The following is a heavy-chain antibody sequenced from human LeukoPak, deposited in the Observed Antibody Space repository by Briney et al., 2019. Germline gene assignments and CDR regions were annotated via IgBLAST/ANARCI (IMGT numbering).Heavy chain of an antibody. J-gene: IGHJ4*02. CDR2: INGDGSST. D-gene: IGHD2-15*01. CDR3: ARDLGGGPFY. V-gene: IGHV3-74*01. CDR1: GFTFSSYW. Sequence: PGGSLRLSCAASGFTFSSYWMHWVRQAPGKGLVWVSRINGDGSSTTYADPVKGRFTISRDNAKNTLYLQMNSLRAEDTAVYYCARDLGGGPFYWGQGTLVTVSS.